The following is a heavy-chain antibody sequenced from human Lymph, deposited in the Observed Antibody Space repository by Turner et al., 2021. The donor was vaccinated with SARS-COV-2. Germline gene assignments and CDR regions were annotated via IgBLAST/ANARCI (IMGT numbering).Heavy chain of an antibody. CDR2: INWNGGSR. Sequence: EVQLVESGGGVVRPGGALRLSCAASGFTFDDYGMNRVRQAPGKGLECVSSINWNGGSRGYADAVKGRFTISRDNAKNSLYLQMTSLRAEDTAFYHCARGTGATDYWGQGTLVTVSS. J-gene: IGHJ4*02. CDR1: GFTFDDYG. D-gene: IGHD1-26*01. V-gene: IGHV3-20*01. CDR3: ARGTGATDY.